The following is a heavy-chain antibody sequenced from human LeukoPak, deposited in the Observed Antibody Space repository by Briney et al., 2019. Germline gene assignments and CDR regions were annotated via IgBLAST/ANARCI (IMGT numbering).Heavy chain of an antibody. CDR1: GYTFTGYY. V-gene: IGHV1-2*02. CDR3: ARDGAAAGYDY. CDR2: INPNSGGT. Sequence: ASVKVSFKASGYTFTGYYMHWVRQAPGQGLEWMGWINPNSGGTNYAQKFQGRVTVTRDTSISTAYMELSRLRSDDTAVYCCARDGAAAGYDYWGQGTLVTVSS. D-gene: IGHD6-13*01. J-gene: IGHJ4*02.